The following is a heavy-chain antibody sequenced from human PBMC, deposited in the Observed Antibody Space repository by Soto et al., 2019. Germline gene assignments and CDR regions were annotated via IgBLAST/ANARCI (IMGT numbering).Heavy chain of an antibody. CDR2: IWYDGSNK. CDR1: GFTFSSYG. V-gene: IGHV3-33*01. J-gene: IGHJ4*02. D-gene: IGHD3-16*01. Sequence: ESGGGVVQPGRSLRLSCAASGFTFSSYGMHWVRQAPGKGLEWVAVIWYDGSNKYYADSVKGRFTISRDNSKNTLYLQMNSLRAEDTAVYYCARDMGAHAHFDYWGQGTLVTVSS. CDR3: ARDMGAHAHFDY.